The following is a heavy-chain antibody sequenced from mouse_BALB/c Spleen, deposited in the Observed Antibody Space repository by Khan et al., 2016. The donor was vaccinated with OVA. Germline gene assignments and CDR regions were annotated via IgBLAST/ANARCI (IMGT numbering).Heavy chain of an antibody. J-gene: IGHJ1*01. Sequence: EVELVESGGGLVQPGGSLRLSCATSGFTFTDYYMSWVRQPPGKALEWLGFIRNKPNGYTTEYSASVKGRFTISRDNSQSILYLQVNTVRAEDSDIDDCERDKGGCVIDDWGEGTTVTVSS. CDR1: GFTFTDYY. V-gene: IGHV7-3*02. CDR2: IRNKPNGYTT. CDR3: ERDKGGCVIDD.